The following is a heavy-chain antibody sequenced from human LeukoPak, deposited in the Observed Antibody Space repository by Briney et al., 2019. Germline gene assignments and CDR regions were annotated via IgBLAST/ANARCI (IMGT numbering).Heavy chain of an antibody. Sequence: PSETLSLTCAVYGGSFSGYYWSWIRQPPGKGLEWIGEINHSGSTNYNSSLKSRVTISVDTSKNQFSLKLSSVTAADTAVYYCARGGRGSYAWGQGTLVTVSS. CDR3: ARGGRGSYA. D-gene: IGHD3-16*01. CDR2: INHSGST. J-gene: IGHJ5*02. CDR1: GGSFSGYY. V-gene: IGHV4-34*01.